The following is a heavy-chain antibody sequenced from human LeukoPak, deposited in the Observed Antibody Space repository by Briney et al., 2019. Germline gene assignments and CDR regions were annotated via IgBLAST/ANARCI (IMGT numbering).Heavy chain of an antibody. V-gene: IGHV3-23*01. Sequence: PGRSLRLSCAASGFTFSSYAMSWVRQAPGKGLEWVSAISGSGGSTYYADSVKGRFTISRDNSKNTLYLQMNSLRAEDTAVYYCARIVVVPAASHGMDVWGQGTTVTVSS. J-gene: IGHJ6*02. CDR1: GFTFSSYA. CDR3: ARIVVVPAASHGMDV. D-gene: IGHD2-2*01. CDR2: ISGSGGST.